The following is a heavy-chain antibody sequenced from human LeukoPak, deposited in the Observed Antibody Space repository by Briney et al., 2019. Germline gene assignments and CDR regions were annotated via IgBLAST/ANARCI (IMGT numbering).Heavy chain of an antibody. CDR2: ISGSGGST. CDR3: AKDITAIFGVVMLDY. Sequence: AGGSLRLSCAASGFTFSSYAMSWVRQAPGKGLEWVSAISGSGGSTYYADSVKGRFTISRDNSKNTLYLQMNSLRAEDTAVYYCAKDITAIFGVVMLDYWGQGTLVTVSS. D-gene: IGHD3-3*01. V-gene: IGHV3-23*01. J-gene: IGHJ4*02. CDR1: GFTFSSYA.